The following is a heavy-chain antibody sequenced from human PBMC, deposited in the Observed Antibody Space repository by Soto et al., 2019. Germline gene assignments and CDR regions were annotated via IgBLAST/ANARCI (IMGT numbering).Heavy chain of an antibody. CDR2: ISYSGNT. J-gene: IGHJ4*02. CDR3: ARGRYSSGWFDF. CDR1: GGSVSSASYY. D-gene: IGHD6-19*01. Sequence: SVTQSHTYTVSGGSVSSASYYWHWNRQTPGQGLEWIGYISYSGNTDYNPTLKSRVTISADTSKNQFSLRLSSVTAADTADYYCARGRYSSGWFDFCGQGTLVTVSS. V-gene: IGHV4-61*01.